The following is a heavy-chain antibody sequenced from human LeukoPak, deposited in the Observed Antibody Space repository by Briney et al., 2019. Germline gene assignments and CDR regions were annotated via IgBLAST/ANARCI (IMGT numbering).Heavy chain of an antibody. CDR3: ATDGYILRAYDAFDI. CDR1: GGSISSSNW. Sequence: SETLSLTCAVSGGSISSSNWWSWVRQPPGKGLEWIGEIYHSGSTNYNPSLKSRVTISVDKSKNQFSLKLSSVTAADTAVYYCATDGYILRAYDAFDIWGQGTMVTVSS. CDR2: IYHSGST. V-gene: IGHV4-4*02. D-gene: IGHD5-24*01. J-gene: IGHJ3*02.